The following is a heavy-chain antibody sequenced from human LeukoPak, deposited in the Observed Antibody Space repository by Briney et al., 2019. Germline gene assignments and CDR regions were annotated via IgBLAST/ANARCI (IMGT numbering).Heavy chain of an antibody. CDR1: GGSINNYW. J-gene: IGHJ5*02. D-gene: IGHD6-19*01. CDR2: IYYSGST. CDR3: ARERSSGPGWFDP. Sequence: PSETLSLTCSVSGGSINNYWWNWIRQPPGKGLEWIGYIYYSGSTNYNPSLKSRVTISVDTSKNQFSLKLSSVTAADTAMYYCARERSSGPGWFDPWGQGTLVTVSS. V-gene: IGHV4-59*01.